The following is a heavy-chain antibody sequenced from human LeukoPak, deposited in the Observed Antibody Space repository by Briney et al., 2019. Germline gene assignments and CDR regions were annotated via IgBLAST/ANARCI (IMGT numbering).Heavy chain of an antibody. Sequence: PSETLSLTCTVSRGSISSYYWNWIRQSPGKGLEGIGYIYSSGSSNYNPSFKSRVTVSVDTSKNQFSLKASSVTAEAPGVDYCLGHTYGFGVDYGGQGTLVTVSS. CDR2: IYSSGSS. D-gene: IGHD3-10*01. V-gene: IGHV4-4*08. CDR1: RGSISSYY. CDR3: LGHTYGFGVDY. J-gene: IGHJ4*02.